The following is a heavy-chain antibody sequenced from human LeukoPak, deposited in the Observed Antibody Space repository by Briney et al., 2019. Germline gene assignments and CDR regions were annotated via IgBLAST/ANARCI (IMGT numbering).Heavy chain of an antibody. Sequence: GGSLRLSCAASGFTFSSYRMNWVRQAPGKGLEWVSSISSNTSHIEYADSVKGRFTISRDNAKNSLFLQMNSLKTEDTAVYYCARGHTYGPNQAFDYWGQGTLVTVSS. CDR3: ARGHTYGPNQAFDY. CDR1: GFTFSSYR. CDR2: ISSNTSHI. J-gene: IGHJ4*02. D-gene: IGHD4/OR15-4a*01. V-gene: IGHV3-21*03.